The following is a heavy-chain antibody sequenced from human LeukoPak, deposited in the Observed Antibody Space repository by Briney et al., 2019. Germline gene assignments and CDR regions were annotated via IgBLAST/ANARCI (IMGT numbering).Heavy chain of an antibody. D-gene: IGHD1-26*01. V-gene: IGHV4-34*01. CDR3: ASQVGAKADY. Sequence: SETLSLTCAVDGGSFSGYHWSWIRQPPGKGLEWIGEINHSGSTNYNPSLKSRVTISVDTSKNQFSLKLSSVTAADTAVYYCASQVGAKADYWGQGTLVTVSS. J-gene: IGHJ4*02. CDR1: GGSFSGYH. CDR2: INHSGST.